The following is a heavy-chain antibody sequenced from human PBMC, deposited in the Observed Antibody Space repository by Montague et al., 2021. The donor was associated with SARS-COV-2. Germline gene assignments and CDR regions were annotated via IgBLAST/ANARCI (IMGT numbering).Heavy chain of an antibody. V-gene: IGHV3-48*03. CDR2: INGGSSVM. Sequence: SLRLSCAASGFNFGVYDMIWVRQTPGKGLEWVSSINGGSSVMHYADSVMGRFTISRDNAENSLYLQMNSLRAEDTAVYYCAPAVRGADDSWGQGTLVTVSS. D-gene: IGHD3-16*01. J-gene: IGHJ5*02. CDR3: APAVRGADDS. CDR1: GFNFGVYD.